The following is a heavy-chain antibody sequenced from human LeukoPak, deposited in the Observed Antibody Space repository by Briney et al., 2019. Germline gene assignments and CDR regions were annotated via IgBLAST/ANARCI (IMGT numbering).Heavy chain of an antibody. CDR3: ARGAAVAGTGEVDN. CDR2: IYSGGNT. D-gene: IGHD6-19*01. V-gene: IGHV3-66*01. Sequence: GGSLTLSCAASGFPVSSNYMSWARHPPGKGLEWVSGIYSGGNTYYADSVKGRFTISRDNSKNTLYLQMNSLRAEDTAVYYCARGAAVAGTGEVDNWGQGTLVTVSS. J-gene: IGHJ4*02. CDR1: GFPVSSNY.